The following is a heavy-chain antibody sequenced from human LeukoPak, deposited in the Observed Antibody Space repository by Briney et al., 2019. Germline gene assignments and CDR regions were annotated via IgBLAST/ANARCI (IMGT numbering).Heavy chain of an antibody. Sequence: SETLSLTCTVSGGSISSYYWSWIRQPPGKGLEWIGYIYYSGSTNYNPSLKSRVTISVDTSKNQFSLKLSSVTAADTAVYYCARGACSGGSCYSDWFDPWGQGTLVTVSS. CDR1: GGSISSYY. J-gene: IGHJ5*02. D-gene: IGHD2-15*01. CDR3: ARGACSGGSCYSDWFDP. V-gene: IGHV4-59*01. CDR2: IYYSGST.